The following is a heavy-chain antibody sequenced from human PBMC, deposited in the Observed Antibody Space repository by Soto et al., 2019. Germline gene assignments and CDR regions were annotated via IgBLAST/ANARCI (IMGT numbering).Heavy chain of an antibody. V-gene: IGHV1-8*01. CDR3: ARSRRPSSGWYLPPGY. D-gene: IGHD6-19*01. J-gene: IGHJ4*02. Sequence: ASLTVSCKASGYPFTSSYINWVRQATGHGLEWLGWMNPNSGNTGYAQKFQGRVTMTRNPPISTAYMELSRLRSEDTAVYYCARSRRPSSGWYLPPGYWGQGTLVTVSS. CDR1: GYPFTSSY. CDR2: MNPNSGNT.